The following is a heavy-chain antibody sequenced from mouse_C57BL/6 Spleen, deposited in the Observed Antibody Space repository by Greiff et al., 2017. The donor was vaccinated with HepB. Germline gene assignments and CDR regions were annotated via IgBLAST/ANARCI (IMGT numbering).Heavy chain of an antibody. V-gene: IGHV1-18*01. J-gene: IGHJ4*01. CDR3: ARHYYDGYYYAMDY. Sequence: EVQLQQSGPELVKPGASVKIPCKASGYTFTDYNMDWVKQSHGKSLEWIGAINPNNGGTIYNQKFKGKATLTVDKSSSTAYMELRSLTSEDTAVYYCARHYYDGYYYAMDYWGQRTSVTVSS. CDR2: INPNNGGT. D-gene: IGHD1-1*01. CDR1: GYTFTDYN.